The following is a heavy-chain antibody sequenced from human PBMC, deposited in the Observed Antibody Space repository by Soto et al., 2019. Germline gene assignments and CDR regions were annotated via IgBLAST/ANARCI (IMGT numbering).Heavy chain of an antibody. D-gene: IGHD3-10*01. CDR2: ISAYNGNT. CDR3: ARVMGSTPFDY. Sequence: GASVKVYCKASDYTFTSYGISWVRQAPGQGLEWMGWISAYNGNTNYAQKLQGRVTMTTDTSTSTAYMELRSLIFDDTAVYYCARVMGSTPFDYWGQGTLVTVS. V-gene: IGHV1-18*01. CDR1: DYTFTSYG. J-gene: IGHJ4*02.